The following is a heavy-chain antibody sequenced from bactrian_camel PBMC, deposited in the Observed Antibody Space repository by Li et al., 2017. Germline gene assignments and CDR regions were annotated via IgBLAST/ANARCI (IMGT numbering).Heavy chain of an antibody. CDR1: EYTYC. CDR3: AADLVTDEPSLLEREYYY. CDR2: IAGDGRT. V-gene: IGHV3S53*01. D-gene: IGHD3*01. J-gene: IGHJ4*01. Sequence: HVQLVESGGDSVEAGGSLRLSCAASEYTYCMGWFRQPPGKEREGVAAIAGDGRTDYADSVKGRFTISRDGAKNIISLQMYSLKPEDTATYYCAADLVTDEPSLLEREYYYWGQGTQVTVS.